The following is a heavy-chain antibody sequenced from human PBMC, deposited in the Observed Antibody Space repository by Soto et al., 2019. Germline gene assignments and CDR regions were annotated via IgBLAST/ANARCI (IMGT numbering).Heavy chain of an antibody. CDR3: ARSSDDYGDYVKAFDI. Sequence: GGSLRLSCAASGFTFSSYDMHWVRQATGKGLEWVSAIGTAGDTYYPGSVKGRFTISRENAKNSLYLQMNSLRAGDTAVYYCARSSDDYGDYVKAFDIWGQGTMVTVSS. CDR1: GFTFSSYD. CDR2: IGTAGDT. V-gene: IGHV3-13*01. J-gene: IGHJ3*02. D-gene: IGHD4-17*01.